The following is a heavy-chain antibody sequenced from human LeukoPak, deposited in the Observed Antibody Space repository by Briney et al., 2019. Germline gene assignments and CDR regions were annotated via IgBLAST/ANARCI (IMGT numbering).Heavy chain of an antibody. CDR1: GFSVSSNY. D-gene: IGHD1-26*01. V-gene: IGHV3-53*01. Sequence: GGSLRLSCAASGFSVSSNYMSWVRQAPGKGLEWVSVIYSGGSTYYADSVKGRFTISGDNSKNTMYLQMNSLRDEDTAVYYCARAAGEIHYYYYMDVWGKGTTVTVSS. J-gene: IGHJ6*03. CDR2: IYSGGST. CDR3: ARAAGEIHYYYYMDV.